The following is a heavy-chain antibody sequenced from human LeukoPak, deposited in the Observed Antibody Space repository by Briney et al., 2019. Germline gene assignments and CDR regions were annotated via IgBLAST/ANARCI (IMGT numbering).Heavy chain of an antibody. CDR2: ISSSGGYT. Sequence: GGSLRLSCAASGFILSTYVMSWVRQAPGKGLEWVSTISSSGGYTYFAGSVKGRFTISRDNAKNSQYLQMNSLRAEDTAVYYCASRGDPPGYPFDYWGQGTLVTVSS. CDR1: GFILSTYV. CDR3: ASRGDPPGYPFDY. D-gene: IGHD2-21*01. V-gene: IGHV3-21*01. J-gene: IGHJ4*02.